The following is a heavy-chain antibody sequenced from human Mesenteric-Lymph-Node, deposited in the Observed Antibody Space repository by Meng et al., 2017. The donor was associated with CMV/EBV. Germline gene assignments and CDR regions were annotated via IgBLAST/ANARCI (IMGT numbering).Heavy chain of an antibody. D-gene: IGHD3-3*01. CDR1: GYTFTGYY. CDR3: ARGLGFLEWLLPYYYYYGMDV. Sequence: ASVKVSCEASGYTFTGYYMHWVRQAPGQGLEWMGWISAYNGNTNYAQKLQGRVTMTTDTSTSTAYMELRSLRSDDTAVYYCARGLGFLEWLLPYYYYYGMDVWGQGTTVTVSS. CDR2: ISAYNGNT. J-gene: IGHJ6*02. V-gene: IGHV1-18*04.